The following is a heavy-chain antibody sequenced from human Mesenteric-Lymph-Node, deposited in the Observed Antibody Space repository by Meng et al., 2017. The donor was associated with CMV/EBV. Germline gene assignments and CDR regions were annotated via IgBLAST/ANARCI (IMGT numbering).Heavy chain of an antibody. CDR1: GFIFSSYN. J-gene: IGHJ6*02. V-gene: IGHV3-21*01. Sequence: GESLKISCTASGFIFSSYNMNWVRQAPGKGLEWVSYISSGSGFMYYADSVKGRFTISRDNAKNSLYLQMNSLRAEDTAVYYCARGRYYDFWSGYLNYYYYGMDVWGQGTTVTVSS. CDR2: ISSGSGFM. CDR3: ARGRYYDFWSGYLNYYYYGMDV. D-gene: IGHD3-3*01.